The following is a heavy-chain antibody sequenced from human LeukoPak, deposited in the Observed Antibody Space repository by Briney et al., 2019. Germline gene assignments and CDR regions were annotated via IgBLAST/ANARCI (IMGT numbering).Heavy chain of an antibody. CDR1: GFTFSSYG. CDR2: IWYDGSNK. Sequence: PGGSLRLSCAASGFTFSSYGMHWVRQAPGKGLEWVAVIWYDGSNKYYADSVKGQFTISRDNSKNTLYLQMNSLRAEDTAVYYCAKDRGYSYGISEYWGQGTLVTVSS. D-gene: IGHD5-18*01. CDR3: AKDRGYSYGISEY. V-gene: IGHV3-33*06. J-gene: IGHJ4*02.